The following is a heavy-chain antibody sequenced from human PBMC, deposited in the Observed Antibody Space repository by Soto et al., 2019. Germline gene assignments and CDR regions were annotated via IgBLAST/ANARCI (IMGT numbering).Heavy chain of an antibody. D-gene: IGHD6-19*01. V-gene: IGHV1-18*01. CDR1: GYTFTSYG. CDR3: ARNFEIAVAGGEDY. CDR2: ISAYNGNT. J-gene: IGHJ4*02. Sequence: ASVKVSCKASGYTFTSYGISWVRQAPGQGLEWTGWISAYNGNTNYAQKLQGRVTMTTDTSTSTAYMELRSLRSDDTAVYYCARNFEIAVAGGEDYWGQGTLVTVSS.